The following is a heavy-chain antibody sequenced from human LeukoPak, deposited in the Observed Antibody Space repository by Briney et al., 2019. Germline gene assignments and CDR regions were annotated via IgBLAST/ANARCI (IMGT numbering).Heavy chain of an antibody. D-gene: IGHD3-22*01. J-gene: IGHJ4*02. V-gene: IGHV4-34*01. CDR1: GGSLSFYY. CDR3: ASRRKYYYDSSGYGY. CDR2: ISQNGDS. Sequence: PSETLSLTCGVSGGSLSFYYWSWIRQSPGKGLEWIAEISQNGDSNYNMSLKSRVTISLDKSKNQVSLKLNSVTAADTAVYYCASRRKYYYDSSGYGYWGQGTLVTVSS.